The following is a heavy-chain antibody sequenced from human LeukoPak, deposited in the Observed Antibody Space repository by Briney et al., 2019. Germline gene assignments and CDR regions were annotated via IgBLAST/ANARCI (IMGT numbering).Heavy chain of an antibody. J-gene: IGHJ4*02. D-gene: IGHD1/OR15-1a*01. Sequence: GGSLRLSCAASGFTFSSYSMNWVRQAPGKGLEWVSAISGSGADTYYADSVKGRFTISRDNSKNTLYLHMNTLRAEETALYYCAKGPRGREHSTNRFDSWGQGTLVTVSS. CDR3: AKGPRGREHSTNRFDS. CDR2: ISGSGADT. V-gene: IGHV3-23*01. CDR1: GFTFSSYS.